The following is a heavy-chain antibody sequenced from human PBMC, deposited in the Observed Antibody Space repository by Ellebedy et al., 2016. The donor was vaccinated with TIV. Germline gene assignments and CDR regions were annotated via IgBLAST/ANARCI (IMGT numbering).Heavy chain of an antibody. V-gene: IGHV1-18*01. Sequence: AASVKVSCKASGYNFKNFGIRWVRQAPGHGLEWMGWISVNNGHTIYAQRFQDRVTMTTDTSTTTAYLELRGLRDDDTAIYYCARYSGSPDYWGQGTLVTVSS. CDR3: ARYSGSPDY. J-gene: IGHJ4*02. CDR1: GYNFKNFG. CDR2: ISVNNGHT. D-gene: IGHD1-26*01.